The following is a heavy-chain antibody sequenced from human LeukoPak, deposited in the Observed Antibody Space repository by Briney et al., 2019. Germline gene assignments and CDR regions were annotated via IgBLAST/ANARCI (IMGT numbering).Heavy chain of an antibody. D-gene: IGHD6-19*01. J-gene: IGHJ5*01. CDR3: ANPISGGLAVTADWFDP. CDR1: LFASRFSA. CDR2: INANSGTR. V-gene: IGHV3-23*01. Sequence: PGGSLRLSCEPSLFASRFSAISRLRQPPGKGLEWGSTINANSGTRPYAASVRGRFTISRDNCKNAVYLQLITLQPEDTVVYYCANPISGGLAVTADWFDPWGQGTLVVVSS.